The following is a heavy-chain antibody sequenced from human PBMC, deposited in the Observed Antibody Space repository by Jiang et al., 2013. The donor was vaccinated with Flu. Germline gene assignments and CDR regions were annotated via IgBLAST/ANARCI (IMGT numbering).Heavy chain of an antibody. Sequence: GPGLVEAFGDPCPSPALSLVAPSVVTTGAGSGSPREGTGVDWEYLLQWSTNYNPSLKSRVTISVDTSKNQFSLKLSSVTAADTAVYYCARGEATMVRGVPSYYYYYGMDVWGQGTTVTVSS. D-gene: IGHD3-10*01. CDR3: ARGEATMVRGVPSYYYYYGMDV. V-gene: IGHV4-59*01. CDR2: LLQWST. CDR1: VAPSVVTT. J-gene: IGHJ6*02.